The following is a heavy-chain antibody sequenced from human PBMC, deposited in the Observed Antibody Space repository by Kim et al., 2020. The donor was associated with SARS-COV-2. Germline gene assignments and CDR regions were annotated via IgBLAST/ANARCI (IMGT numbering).Heavy chain of an antibody. CDR3: ARARIGYNYNFDY. D-gene: IGHD5-18*01. Sequence: YTPSLESRVTISVDTSKNQFSLNLSSMTAADTAVYYCARARIGYNYNFDYWGQGTLVTVSS. V-gene: IGHV4-34*01. J-gene: IGHJ4*02.